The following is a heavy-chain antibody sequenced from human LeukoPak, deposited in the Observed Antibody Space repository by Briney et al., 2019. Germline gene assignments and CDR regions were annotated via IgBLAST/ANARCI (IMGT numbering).Heavy chain of an antibody. D-gene: IGHD6-13*01. CDR1: GFTFNDYG. J-gene: IGHJ5*02. CDR3: ARDINSRHSSSWSPSNWFDP. CDR2: INWNGHMT. Sequence: AGGSLRLSCAASGFTFNDYGMTWVRQAPGKGLEWVCNINWNGHMTHYADSVKGRFTISRDNAKNSLYLQMNSLRAEDTAVYYCARDINSRHSSSWSPSNWFDPWGQGTLVTVSS. V-gene: IGHV3-20*04.